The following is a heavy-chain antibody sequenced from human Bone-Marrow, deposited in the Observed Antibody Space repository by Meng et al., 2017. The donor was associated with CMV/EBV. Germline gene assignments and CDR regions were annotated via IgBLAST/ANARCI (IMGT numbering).Heavy chain of an antibody. Sequence: GESLKISCAASGFTFSSYGMNWVRQAPGKGLEWVAFIRYDGSNKYYADSVKGRFTISRDNSKNTLYLQMNSLRAEDTAVYYCAKKVLVYWYFDLWGRGTLVTVSS. J-gene: IGHJ2*01. V-gene: IGHV3-30*02. CDR3: AKKVLVYWYFDL. CDR2: IRYDGSNK. D-gene: IGHD2-8*02. CDR1: GFTFSSYG.